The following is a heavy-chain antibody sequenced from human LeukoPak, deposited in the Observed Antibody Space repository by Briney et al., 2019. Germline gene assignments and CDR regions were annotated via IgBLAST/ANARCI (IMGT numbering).Heavy chain of an antibody. CDR2: IYTSGST. J-gene: IGHJ6*03. Sequence: SETLSLTCTVSGGSISSYYWSWLRQPAGKGLEWIGRIYTSGSTNYNPSLKSRVTMSVDTSKNQFSLKLSSVTAADTAVYYCARDESPYSSGWSGRYHYMDVWGKGTTVTVSS. CDR1: GGSISSYY. D-gene: IGHD6-19*01. CDR3: ARDESPYSSGWSGRYHYMDV. V-gene: IGHV4-4*07.